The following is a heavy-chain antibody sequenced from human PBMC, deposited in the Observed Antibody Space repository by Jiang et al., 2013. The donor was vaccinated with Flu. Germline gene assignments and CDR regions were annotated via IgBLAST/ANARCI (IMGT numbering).Heavy chain of an antibody. CDR2: LNGDGSDT. V-gene: IGHV3-74*01. Sequence: VQLVESGGGLVQPGGSLRLSCAASGFTFSSYWMHWVRQAPGKGLVWVSRLNGDGSDTSYADSVKGRFTISRDNARNTVYLQMNSLRAEDTAVYYCARAGSRNWDAYFDDWGQGTPGHRLL. CDR1: GFTFSSYW. J-gene: IGHJ4*02. CDR3: ARAGSRNWDAYFDD. D-gene: IGHD2-2*01.